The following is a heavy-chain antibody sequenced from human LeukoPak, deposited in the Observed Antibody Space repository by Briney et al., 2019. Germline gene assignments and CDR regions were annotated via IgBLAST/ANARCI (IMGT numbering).Heavy chain of an antibody. CDR1: GFTFSSYA. J-gene: IGHJ4*02. CDR2: ISGSGDTT. V-gene: IGHV3-23*01. CDR3: AKLDIVVVVAATLVY. Sequence: GGSLRLSCAASGFTFSSYAMSWVRQAPGKGLEWVSSISGSGDTTYYADSVKGRFTISRDNSKNTLYLQMNSLRAEDTAVYYCAKLDIVVVVAATLVYWGQGTLVTVSS. D-gene: IGHD2-15*01.